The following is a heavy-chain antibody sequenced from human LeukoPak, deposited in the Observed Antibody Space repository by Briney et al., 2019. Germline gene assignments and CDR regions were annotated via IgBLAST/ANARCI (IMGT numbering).Heavy chain of an antibody. CDR3: ARDTSLGYCSSTSCYTGIQ. J-gene: IGHJ4*02. Sequence: PSETLSLTCTVSGGSISSGGYYWSRIRQHPGKGLEWIGYIYYSGSTYYNPSLKSRVTISVDTSKNQFSLKLSSVTAADTAVYYCARDTSLGYCSSTSCYTGIQWGQGTLVTVSS. CDR2: IYYSGST. D-gene: IGHD2-2*02. V-gene: IGHV4-31*03. CDR1: GGSISSGGYY.